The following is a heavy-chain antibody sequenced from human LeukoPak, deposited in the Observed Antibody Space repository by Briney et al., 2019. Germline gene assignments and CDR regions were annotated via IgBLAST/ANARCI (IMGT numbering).Heavy chain of an antibody. CDR1: GGSISAYY. CDR2: VYTSGST. D-gene: IGHD1-7*01. Sequence: SETLSLTCSVSGGSISAYYWTWIRQPAGKGLEWIGRVYTSGSTHYNPSLKTRLTMSVDTSRNQFSLKLSSVTAADTAVYYCARLITGTTTAFDIWGQGTMVTVSS. CDR3: ARLITGTTTAFDI. V-gene: IGHV4-4*07. J-gene: IGHJ3*02.